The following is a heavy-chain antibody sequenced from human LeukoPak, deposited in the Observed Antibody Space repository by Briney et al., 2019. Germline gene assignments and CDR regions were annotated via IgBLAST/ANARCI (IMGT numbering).Heavy chain of an antibody. Sequence: ASVKVSCKASGGTFSSPAIIWVRQAPGQGLEWMGRIIPILGIAIYAQKFQGRVTITADKFTSTAYMELSSLRSEDTAVYYCARSSLGYWGQGTLVTVSS. V-gene: IGHV1-69*04. D-gene: IGHD2-15*01. CDR2: IIPILGIA. CDR1: GGTFSSPA. CDR3: ARSSLGY. J-gene: IGHJ4*02.